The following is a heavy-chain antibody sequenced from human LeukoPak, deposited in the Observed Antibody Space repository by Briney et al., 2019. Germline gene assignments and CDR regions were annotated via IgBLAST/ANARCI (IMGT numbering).Heavy chain of an antibody. CDR1: GFTFSTFA. V-gene: IGHV3-21*01. J-gene: IGHJ3*02. D-gene: IGHD4-17*01. CDR3: ARSRTSGDYAFNDAFDI. CDR2: IFPSGGEI. Sequence: SGGSLRLSCAASGFTFSTFAMIWVRQPPGKGLEWVSSIFPSGGEIHYADSLKGRFTISRDNAKTSLYLQMNSLRAEDTAVFYCARSRTSGDYAFNDAFDIWGQGTMVTVSS.